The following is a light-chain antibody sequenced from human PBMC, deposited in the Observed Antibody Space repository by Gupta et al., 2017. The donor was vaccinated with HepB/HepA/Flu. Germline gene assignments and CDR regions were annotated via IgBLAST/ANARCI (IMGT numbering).Light chain of an antibody. Sequence: SVLTQPPSASGTPGPRVTISCSGSSSNIGTNTVNWYQQLPGTAPKLLMYSNNQRPSGVPDRFSGSKSGTSASLAISGLRSEDEADYYCGTWDDSLNGVVFGGGTKLTVL. V-gene: IGLV1-44*01. CDR2: SNN. CDR3: GTWDDSLNGVV. J-gene: IGLJ2*01. CDR1: SSNIGTNT.